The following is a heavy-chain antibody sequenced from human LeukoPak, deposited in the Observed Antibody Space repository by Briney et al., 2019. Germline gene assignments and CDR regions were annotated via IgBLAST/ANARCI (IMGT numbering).Heavy chain of an antibody. J-gene: IGHJ4*02. CDR2: IYYSGST. D-gene: IGHD3-10*01. CDR1: GGSISSSSYY. V-gene: IGHV4-39*01. CDR3: ARNILSWSYPYYFDY. Sequence: PSETLSLTCTVSGGSISSSSYYWGWIRQPPGKGLEWIGSIYYSGSTYYIPSLKSRVTISVNTSKNQISLKLSSVTAADTAVYYCARNILSWSYPYYFDYWGQGTLVTVSS.